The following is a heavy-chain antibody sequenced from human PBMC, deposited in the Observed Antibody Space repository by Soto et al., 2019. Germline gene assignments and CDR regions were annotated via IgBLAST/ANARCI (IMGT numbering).Heavy chain of an antibody. V-gene: IGHV4-59*01. CDR3: ARGGDIVVVPAARDYYYYGMDV. Sequence: PSETLSLTCTASGGSISSYYWSWIRQPPGKGLGWIGYIYYSGSTNYNPSLKSRVTISVDTSKNQFSLKLSSVTAADTAVYYCARGGDIVVVPAARDYYYYGMDVWGQGTTVTVSS. CDR1: GGSISSYY. D-gene: IGHD2-2*01. CDR2: IYYSGST. J-gene: IGHJ6*02.